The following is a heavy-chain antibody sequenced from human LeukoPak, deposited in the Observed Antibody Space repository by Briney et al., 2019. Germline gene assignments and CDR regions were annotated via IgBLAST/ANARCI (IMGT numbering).Heavy chain of an antibody. D-gene: IGHD1-26*01. CDR2: IYYSGST. V-gene: IGHV4-39*07. Sequence: PSETLSLTCTVSGGSISSSSYYWGWIRQPPGKGLEWIGSIYYSGSTYYNPSLKSRVTISVDTSKNQFSLKLSSVTAADTAVYYCARPTSGGGSYYNDAFDIWGQGTMVTVSS. CDR1: GGSISSSSYY. J-gene: IGHJ3*02. CDR3: ARPTSGGGSYYNDAFDI.